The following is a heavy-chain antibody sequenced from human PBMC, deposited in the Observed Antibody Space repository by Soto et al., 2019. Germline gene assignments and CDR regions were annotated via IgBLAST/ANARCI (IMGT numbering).Heavy chain of an antibody. Sequence: SETLSLTCTVSGGSISSYYWSWIRQPPGKGLEWIGYIYHSGSTYYNPSLKSRVTISVDRSKNQFTLKLSSVTAADTAVYYCARVPDRWGQGTLVTVSS. CDR3: ARVPDR. CDR2: IYHSGST. CDR1: GGSISSYY. J-gene: IGHJ5*02. D-gene: IGHD2-2*01. V-gene: IGHV4-59*12.